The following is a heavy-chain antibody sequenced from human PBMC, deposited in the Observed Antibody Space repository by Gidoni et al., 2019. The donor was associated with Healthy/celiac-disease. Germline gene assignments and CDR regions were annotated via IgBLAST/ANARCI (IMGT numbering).Heavy chain of an antibody. CDR1: GFTFSSDG. CDR3: ARVGAVAGHLDY. CDR2: IWYDGSNK. D-gene: IGHD6-19*01. J-gene: IGHJ4*02. Sequence: QVQLVESGGGVVQPGRSLRLSCAASGFTFSSDGMHWVRQAPGKGLEWVAVIWYDGSNKYYEDSVKGRFTISRDNSKNTLYLQMNSLRAEDTAVYYCARVGAVAGHLDYWGQGTLVTVSS. V-gene: IGHV3-33*01.